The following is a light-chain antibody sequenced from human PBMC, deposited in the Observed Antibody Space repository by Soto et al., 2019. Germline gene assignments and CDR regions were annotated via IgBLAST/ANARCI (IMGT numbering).Light chain of an antibody. CDR1: QTINTY. CDR3: QQSYRAPLT. Sequence: DIQMTQSPSSLSASVGDRVTITCRASQTINTYLNWYQQKPGKAPKLLIHAASSLQSGVPSRFSGSGSGTDFTLTISSLQPEDFATYYCQQSYRAPLTLGPGTKVDSK. V-gene: IGKV1-39*01. J-gene: IGKJ3*01. CDR2: AAS.